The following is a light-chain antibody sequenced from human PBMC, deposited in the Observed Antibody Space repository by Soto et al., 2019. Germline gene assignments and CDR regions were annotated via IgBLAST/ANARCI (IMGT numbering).Light chain of an antibody. V-gene: IGKV3-20*01. J-gene: IGKJ5*01. CDR1: QSVSNN. CDR3: QQYGTSEII. CDR2: DTS. Sequence: EIVMTQSPATLSVSPGERATLSCRASQSVSNNLAWYQQKPGQAPRLLIYDTSSRATGVPDRYSASGSGTDFTLTISRLEPEDFAVFFCQQYGTSEIIFGQGTRLEIK.